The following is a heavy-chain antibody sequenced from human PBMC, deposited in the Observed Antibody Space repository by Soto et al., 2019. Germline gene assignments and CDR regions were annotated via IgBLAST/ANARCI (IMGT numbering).Heavy chain of an antibody. CDR2: INPSGGST. CDR1: GYTFASFY. D-gene: IGHD6-13*01. V-gene: IGHV1-46*01. Sequence: GASVKVSCKASGYTFASFYMHWVRQAPGQGLEWMGIINPSGGSTTYAQKFQGRVTMTRDTSTSTVYMELSSLRSEDTAVYYCARDTSSNWYYFDYWGQGTRVTVSS. J-gene: IGHJ4*02. CDR3: ARDTSSNWYYFDY.